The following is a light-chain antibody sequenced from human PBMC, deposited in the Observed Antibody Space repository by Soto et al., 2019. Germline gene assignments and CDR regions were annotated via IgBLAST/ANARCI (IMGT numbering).Light chain of an antibody. V-gene: IGKV3-20*01. CDR2: DAS. J-gene: IGKJ1*01. CDR3: QPYNSYSWT. CDR1: QSVSSSY. Sequence: ETVLTQCTGTLSLSPGDRCSVSGVAGQSVSSSYLAWYQQKPGQAPRLLIYDASRRATGITDRFSGSGSGTDSTITISSLQPDDFANYYCQPYNSYSWTVGPVTKVEIK.